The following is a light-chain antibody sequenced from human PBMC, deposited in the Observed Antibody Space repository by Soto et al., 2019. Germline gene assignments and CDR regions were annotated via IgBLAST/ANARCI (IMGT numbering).Light chain of an antibody. CDR2: GAS. Sequence: EIVLTQPPGTLSLSPGERVTLSCRASQSVSSSYVAWYQQRPGQAPRLLIYGASTRAAGIPDRFSGSGSGTDFTLTITRLEPEDSAVYFCQQYTGPPTTFGQGTRLEIK. CDR3: QQYTGPPTT. J-gene: IGKJ5*01. V-gene: IGKV3-20*01. CDR1: QSVSSSY.